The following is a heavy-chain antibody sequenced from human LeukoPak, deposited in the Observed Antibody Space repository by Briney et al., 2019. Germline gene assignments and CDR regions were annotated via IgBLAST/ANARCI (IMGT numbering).Heavy chain of an antibody. Sequence: GGSLRLSCTASGFTFSTYDMHWVRQAPGKGLEWVAVISYDGSKKNYADSVKGRFTISRDNFKNTLFLQMNSLRAEDTAVYYCARDRHYFDSSGYYIRYFDYWGQGTLVPVSS. CDR3: ARDRHYFDSSGYYIRYFDY. CDR1: GFTFSTYD. J-gene: IGHJ4*02. V-gene: IGHV3-30-3*01. D-gene: IGHD3-22*01. CDR2: ISYDGSKK.